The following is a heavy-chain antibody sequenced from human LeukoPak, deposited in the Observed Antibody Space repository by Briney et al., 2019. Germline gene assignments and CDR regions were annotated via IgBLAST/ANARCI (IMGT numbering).Heavy chain of an antibody. CDR3: AREASVVPAASRYYFDY. CDR1: GGSISSGDYY. Sequence: SQTLSLTCTVSGGSISSGDYYWSWIRQPPGKGLEWIGYIYYSGSTYYNPSLKSRVTISVDTSKNRFSLKLSSVTAADTAVYYCAREASVVPAASRYYFDYWGQGTLVTVSS. J-gene: IGHJ4*02. V-gene: IGHV4-30-4*08. CDR2: IYYSGST. D-gene: IGHD2-2*01.